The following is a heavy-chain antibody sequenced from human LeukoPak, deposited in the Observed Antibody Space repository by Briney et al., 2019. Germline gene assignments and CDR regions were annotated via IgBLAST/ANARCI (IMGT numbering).Heavy chain of an antibody. V-gene: IGHV5-51*01. CDR3: ARHVYGDPYNWFDH. J-gene: IGHJ5*02. D-gene: IGHD4-17*01. Sequence: GESLKISCQASGYSFTTYWIAWVRQMPGKGLEWMGIIYPGDSDTRYSPSFQGQVTISVDKSISTAYLQWSSLKASDTAMYYCARHVYGDPYNWFDHWGQGTLVTVSS. CDR2: IYPGDSDT. CDR1: GYSFTTYW.